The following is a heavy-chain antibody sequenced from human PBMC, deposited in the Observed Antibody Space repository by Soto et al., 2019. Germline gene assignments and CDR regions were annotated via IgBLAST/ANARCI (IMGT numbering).Heavy chain of an antibody. CDR1: GFTFSSYG. D-gene: IGHD5-18*01. V-gene: IGHV3-30*18. Sequence: ESGGGVVQPGRSLGLSCAASGFTFSSYGMHWVRQAPGKGLEWVAVISYDGSNKYYADSVKGRFTISRDNSKNTLYLQMNSLRAEYTAVYYCAKGRVYRYGYFDYWGQGTLVTVSS. CDR3: AKGRVYRYGYFDY. J-gene: IGHJ4*02. CDR2: ISYDGSNK.